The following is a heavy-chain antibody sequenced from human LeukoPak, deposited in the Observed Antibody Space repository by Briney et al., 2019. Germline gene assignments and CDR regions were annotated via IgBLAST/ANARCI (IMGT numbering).Heavy chain of an antibody. CDR3: ARETSQDYFDS. Sequence: GGSLRLSCAASGFSFSSYWMHWVRQAPGKGLVWVSRINGDGSRTYYADSVEGRFTISRDNAKNTLYVQMNSLRAEDTAVYYCARETSQDYFDSWGQGTLVTVSS. V-gene: IGHV3-74*01. J-gene: IGHJ4*02. CDR2: INGDGSRT. CDR1: GFSFSSYW.